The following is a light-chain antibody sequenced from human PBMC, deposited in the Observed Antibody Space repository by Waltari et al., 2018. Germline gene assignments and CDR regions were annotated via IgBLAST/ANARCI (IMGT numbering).Light chain of an antibody. CDR2: DVS. Sequence: QSALTQPASVSGSPGQSITISCYGTSSDIGFYNYVSWYQQHPGKAPKLIIYDVSQQPSGVSDRFSGSKSDNTASLTISGLQAEDEADYYCNSYTGSSSWVFGGGTKVTVL. CDR1: SSDIGFYNY. J-gene: IGLJ3*02. V-gene: IGLV2-14*01. CDR3: NSYTGSSSWV.